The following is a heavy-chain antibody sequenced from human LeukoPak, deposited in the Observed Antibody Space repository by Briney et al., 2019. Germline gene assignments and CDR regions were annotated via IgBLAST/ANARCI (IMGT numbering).Heavy chain of an antibody. CDR1: GGSFSGYY. D-gene: IGHD3-22*01. Sequence: PSETLSLTCAVYGGSFSGYYWSWIRQPPGKGMEWIGEINHSGSTNYNPSLKSRVTISVDTSKNQFSLKLSSVTAADTAVFYCARSHYYDSSGSHNNWFDPWGQGTLVTVSS. J-gene: IGHJ5*02. V-gene: IGHV4-34*01. CDR2: INHSGST. CDR3: ARSHYYDSSGSHNNWFDP.